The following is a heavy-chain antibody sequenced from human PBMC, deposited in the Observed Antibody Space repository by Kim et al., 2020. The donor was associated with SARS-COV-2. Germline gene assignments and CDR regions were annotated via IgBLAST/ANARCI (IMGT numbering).Heavy chain of an antibody. CDR2: IYHSGST. J-gene: IGHJ6*02. V-gene: IGHV4-4*02. D-gene: IGHD6-19*01. CDR3: ARCYSSGWYGSYHYGMDV. Sequence: SETLSLTCAVSGGSISSSNWWSWVRQPPGTGLEWIGEIYHSGSTNYNPSLKSRVTISVDKSKNQFSLKLRSVTAADTAVYYCARCYSSGWYGSYHYGMDVWGQGTTVTVSS. CDR1: GGSISSSNW.